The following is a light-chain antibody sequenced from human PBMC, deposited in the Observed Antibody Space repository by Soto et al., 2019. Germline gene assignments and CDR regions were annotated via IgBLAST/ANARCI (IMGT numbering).Light chain of an antibody. CDR3: SSYTTSNTRQIV. J-gene: IGLJ1*01. CDR1: SSDVGGYNY. Sequence: QSVLTQPGSVSGSPGQAITISGTGTSSDVGGYNYVSWYQHHPCKAPKLMIFDVSNRPSGVSNRFSGSKSGNTASLTISGLQPEDEADYYCSSYTTSNTRQIVFGTGTKLTVL. V-gene: IGLV2-14*03. CDR2: DVS.